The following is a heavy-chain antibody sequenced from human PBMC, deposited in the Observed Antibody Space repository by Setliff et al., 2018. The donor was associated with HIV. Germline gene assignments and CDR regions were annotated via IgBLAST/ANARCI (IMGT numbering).Heavy chain of an antibody. CDR2: INHSGST. Sequence: SETLSLTCAVYGGSASGYYWTWMRPLPGRGLQWIGEINHSGSTAYNLALESRVSMSIDTCKNQFSLKLTSVTAADTAIYYCARGRDYTGSWFRPFYFDFWGHGNLVTVSS. J-gene: IGHJ4*01. D-gene: IGHD3-3*01. V-gene: IGHV4-34*01. CDR3: ARGRDYTGSWFRPFYFDF. CDR1: GGSASGYY.